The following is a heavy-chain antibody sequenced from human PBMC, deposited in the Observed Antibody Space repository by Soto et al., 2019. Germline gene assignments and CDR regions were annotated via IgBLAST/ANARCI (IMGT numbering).Heavy chain of an antibody. D-gene: IGHD3-16*01. CDR1: GFTFSYYD. J-gene: IGHJ4*02. CDR3: ARGLLGAIDY. Sequence: EVQLVESGGALVPTGGSLRLSCAASGFTFSYYDMHWVRQAEGKGLEWVAAIGTSDDTYYADSVQGRFSISREDAKDSLYLQMSRLRAEDTAVYYCARGLLGAIDYWGQGTLVTVSS. V-gene: IGHV3-13*01. CDR2: IGTSDDT.